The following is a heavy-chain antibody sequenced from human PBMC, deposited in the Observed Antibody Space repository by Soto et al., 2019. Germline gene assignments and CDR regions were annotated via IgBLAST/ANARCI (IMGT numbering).Heavy chain of an antibody. CDR3: ARGRKGDSSSWYVD. V-gene: IGHV4-34*01. CDR2: INHSGGT. Sequence: QVQLQQWGAGLLKPSETLSLTCAVYGGSFSGYYWSWIRQPPGKGLEWIGEINHSGGTNYNPSLKSRVTISVDTSKNQFSLKVSAVTAADTAVYYCARGRKGDSSSWYVDWGQGTLVTVSS. CDR1: GGSFSGYY. J-gene: IGHJ4*02. D-gene: IGHD6-13*01.